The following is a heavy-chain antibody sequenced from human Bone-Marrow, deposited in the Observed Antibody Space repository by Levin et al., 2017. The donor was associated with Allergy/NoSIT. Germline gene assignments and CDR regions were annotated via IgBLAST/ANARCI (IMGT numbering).Heavy chain of an antibody. Sequence: PSETLSLTCTVSGGSISSYYWSWIRQPPGKGLEWIGYIYYSGSTNYNPSLKSRVTISVDTSKNQFSLKLSSVTAADTAVYYCARGLNPSKYYDFWSGSGPVLDYWGQGTLVTVSS. CDR3: ARGLNPSKYYDFWSGSGPVLDY. V-gene: IGHV4-59*01. CDR1: GGSISSYY. CDR2: IYYSGST. D-gene: IGHD3-3*01. J-gene: IGHJ4*02.